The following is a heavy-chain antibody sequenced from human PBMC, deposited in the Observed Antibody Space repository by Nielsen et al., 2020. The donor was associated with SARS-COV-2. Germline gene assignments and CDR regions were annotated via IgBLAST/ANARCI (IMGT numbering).Heavy chain of an antibody. J-gene: IGHJ4*02. CDR3: ARTPLPTYYDSSGYYLFDY. V-gene: IGHV3-30*03. Sequence: GGSLRLSCAASGFTFSSYGMHWVRQAPGKGLEWVAVISYDGSNKYYADSVKGRFTISRDNSKNMLYLQMNSLRAEDTAVYYCARTPLPTYYDSSGYYLFDYWGQGTLVTVSS. CDR2: ISYDGSNK. D-gene: IGHD3-22*01. CDR1: GFTFSSYG.